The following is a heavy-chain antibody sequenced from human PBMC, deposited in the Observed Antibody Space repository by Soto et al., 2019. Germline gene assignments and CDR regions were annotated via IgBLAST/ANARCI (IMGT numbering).Heavy chain of an antibody. Sequence: PSETLSLTCTVSGGSISSGDYYWSWIRQPPGKGLEWIGYIYYSGSTYYNPSLKSRVTISVDTSKNQFSLKLSSVTAADTAVYYCARNGPDRTFDYWGQGTLVTVSS. J-gene: IGHJ4*02. CDR2: IYYSGST. D-gene: IGHD2-8*01. CDR1: GGSISSGDYY. CDR3: ARNGPDRTFDY. V-gene: IGHV4-30-4*01.